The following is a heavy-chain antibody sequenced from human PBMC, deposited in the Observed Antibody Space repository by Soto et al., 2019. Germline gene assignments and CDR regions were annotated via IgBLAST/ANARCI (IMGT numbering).Heavy chain of an antibody. Sequence: GGSLRLSYAASGFTFSNAWMSWVRQAPGKGLEWVGRIKSKTDGGTTDYAAPVKGRFTISRDDSKNTLYLQMNSLKTEDTAVYYCTTDPPHFDYGDKQHAFDIWGQGTMVTVSS. CDR1: GFTFSNAW. D-gene: IGHD4-17*01. CDR3: TTDPPHFDYGDKQHAFDI. V-gene: IGHV3-15*01. CDR2: IKSKTDGGTT. J-gene: IGHJ3*02.